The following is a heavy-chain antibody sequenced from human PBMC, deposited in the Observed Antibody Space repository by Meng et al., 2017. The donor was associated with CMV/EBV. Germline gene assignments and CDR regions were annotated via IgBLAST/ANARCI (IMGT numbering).Heavy chain of an antibody. Sequence: GESLKISCAASGFTFDDYGMSWVRQAPGKGLVWVSRISPDGSSTDYADAVKGRFTTSRDKAKSTVFLQMNSLRPDDTAVYYCVRVGDGRTYGKFEYWGQGALVTVSS. D-gene: IGHD3-10*01. V-gene: IGHV3-74*01. CDR2: ISPDGSST. J-gene: IGHJ4*02. CDR3: VRVGDGRTYGKFEY. CDR1: GFTFDDYG.